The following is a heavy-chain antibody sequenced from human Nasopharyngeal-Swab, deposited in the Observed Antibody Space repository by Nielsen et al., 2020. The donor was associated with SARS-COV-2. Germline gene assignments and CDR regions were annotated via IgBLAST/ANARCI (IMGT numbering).Heavy chain of an antibody. CDR2: IFHSGTT. V-gene: IGHV4-59*01. J-gene: IGHJ5*02. CDR1: GGSTSGYY. Sequence: GSLRLSYTVSGGSTSGYYWSWIRQPPGRGLEGIGNIFHSGTTNYNPSLKSRVDISVDKSNNQVSLTLGSVTAADTAIYYCARAGGASGTAWFDPWGQGAQVIVSS. CDR3: ARAGGASGTAWFDP. D-gene: IGHD6-13*01.